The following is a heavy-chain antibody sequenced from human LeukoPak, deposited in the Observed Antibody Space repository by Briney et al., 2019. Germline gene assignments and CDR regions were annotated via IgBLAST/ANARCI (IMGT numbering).Heavy chain of an antibody. CDR3: ARVSGSGSYYPFDY. Sequence: GGSLRLSCAASGFTFSSYAMSWVRQAPGKGLEWVSAISGSGGSTYYADSVKGRCTISRDNAKNSLYLQMNSLRAEDTAVYYCARVSGSGSYYPFDYWGQGTLVTVSS. J-gene: IGHJ4*02. D-gene: IGHD3-10*01. V-gene: IGHV3-23*01. CDR2: ISGSGGST. CDR1: GFTFSSYA.